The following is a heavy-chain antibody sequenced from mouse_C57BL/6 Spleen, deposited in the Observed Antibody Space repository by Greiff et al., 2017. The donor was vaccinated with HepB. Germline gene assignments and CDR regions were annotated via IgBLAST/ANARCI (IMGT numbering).Heavy chain of an antibody. Sequence: EVQLVESGGGLVKPGGSLKLSCAASGFTFSDYGMHWVRQAPETGLEWVAYISSGSSTNYYADTVKGRFTISRDNAKNTLFLQLTSLRSEDTAMYYCARHGSSSYYYAMDYWGQGTSVTVSS. J-gene: IGHJ4*01. V-gene: IGHV5-17*01. CDR1: GFTFSDYG. D-gene: IGHD1-1*01. CDR3: ARHGSSSYYYAMDY. CDR2: ISSGSSTN.